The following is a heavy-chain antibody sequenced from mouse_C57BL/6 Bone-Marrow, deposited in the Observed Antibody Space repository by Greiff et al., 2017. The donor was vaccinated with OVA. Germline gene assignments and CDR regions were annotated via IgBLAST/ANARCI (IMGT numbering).Heavy chain of an antibody. J-gene: IGHJ3*01. CDR2: IYPRSGNT. Sequence: VQLQQSGAELARPGASVKLSCKASGYTFTSYGISWVKQRTGQGLEWIGEIYPRSGNTYYNEKFKGKATLTAAKSSSTAYMELRRLTSEDSAVYFCARWSLRGFAYWGQGTLVTVSA. D-gene: IGHD2-1*01. CDR3: ARWSLRGFAY. CDR1: GYTFTSYG. V-gene: IGHV1-81*01.